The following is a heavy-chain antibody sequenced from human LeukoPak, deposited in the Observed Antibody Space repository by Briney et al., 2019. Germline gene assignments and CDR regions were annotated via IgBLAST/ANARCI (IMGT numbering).Heavy chain of an antibody. V-gene: IGHV4-39*01. Sequence: SETLSLTCTVSGGSISSSSYYWGWIRQPPGKGLEWIGSIYYSGSTYYNPSLKSRVTISVDTSKNQFSLKLSSVTAADTAVYYCARLDYYDSSGYLPPYFDYWGQGTLVTVSS. CDR1: GGSISSSSYY. J-gene: IGHJ4*02. CDR2: IYYSGST. D-gene: IGHD3-22*01. CDR3: ARLDYYDSSGYLPPYFDY.